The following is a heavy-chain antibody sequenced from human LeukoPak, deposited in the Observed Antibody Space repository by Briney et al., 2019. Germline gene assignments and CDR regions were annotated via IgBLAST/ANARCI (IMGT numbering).Heavy chain of an antibody. Sequence: GGSLRLSCAASGFTFSNYEMNWVRQALGKGLEWVSYITTSGSTIYYADSVKGRFTISRDNAKNSLYLQMNSLRAEDTAVYYCARWQNYYYYMDVWGKGTTVTVSS. CDR1: GFTFSNYE. V-gene: IGHV3-48*03. J-gene: IGHJ6*03. CDR2: ITTSGSTI. CDR3: ARWQNYYYYMDV.